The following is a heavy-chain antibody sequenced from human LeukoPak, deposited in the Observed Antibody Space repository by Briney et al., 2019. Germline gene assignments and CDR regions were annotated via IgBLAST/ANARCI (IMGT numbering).Heavy chain of an antibody. D-gene: IGHD3-22*01. V-gene: IGHV1-18*01. CDR3: ARDLGYYYDSSGYYPTHLDGNWFDP. Sequence: ASVKVSCKASGYTFTSYGISWVRQAPGQGLEWMGWISAYNGNTNYAQKLQGRVTMTTDTSTSTAYMELRSLRSDDTAVYYCARDLGYYYDSSGYYPTHLDGNWFDPWGQGTLVTVSS. CDR2: ISAYNGNT. CDR1: GYTFTSYG. J-gene: IGHJ5*02.